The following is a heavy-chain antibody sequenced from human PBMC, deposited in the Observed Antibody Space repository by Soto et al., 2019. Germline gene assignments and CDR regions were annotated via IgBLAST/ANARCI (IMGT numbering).Heavy chain of an antibody. Sequence: QVQLVESGGGVVQPGRSLRLSCAASGFTFSSYAMHWVRQAPGKGLEWVAVISYDGSNKYYADSVKGRFTISRDNSKNTLYLQMNSLRGEDTAVYYCARRGTTATLDYWGQGTLVTVSS. V-gene: IGHV3-30-3*01. J-gene: IGHJ4*02. CDR3: ARRGTTATLDY. CDR1: GFTFSSYA. D-gene: IGHD4-17*01. CDR2: ISYDGSNK.